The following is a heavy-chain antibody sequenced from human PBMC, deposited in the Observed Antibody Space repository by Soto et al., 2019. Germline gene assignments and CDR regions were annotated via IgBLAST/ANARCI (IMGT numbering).Heavy chain of an antibody. J-gene: IGHJ6*02. CDR2: IYPGDSDT. CDR3: ARNIVVVAAAMNSEDYYYYYGMDV. V-gene: IGHV5-51*01. CDR1: GYSFTSYW. Sequence: PGESLKISCKGSGYSFTSYWIGWVRQMPGKGLEWMGIIYPGDSDTRYSPSFQGQVTISADKSISTAYLQWSSLKASDTAMYYCARNIVVVAAAMNSEDYYYYYGMDVWGQATTVTVSS. D-gene: IGHD2-2*01.